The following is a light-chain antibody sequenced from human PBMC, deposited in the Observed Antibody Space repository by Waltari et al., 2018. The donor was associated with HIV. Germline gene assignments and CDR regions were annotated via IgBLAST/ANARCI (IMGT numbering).Light chain of an antibody. J-gene: IGKJ1*01. CDR2: AAS. V-gene: IGKV1-27*01. CDR1: QAISNS. Sequence: DIQMTQSPSSLSASVGDRVTITCRASQAISNSLAWYQQKPGKVPQLLIYAASTLQSGVPSRFSGFGSGTNFTLAITSVRPGDVATYFCQNDNNVPRTFGQGTKVEIK. CDR3: QNDNNVPRT.